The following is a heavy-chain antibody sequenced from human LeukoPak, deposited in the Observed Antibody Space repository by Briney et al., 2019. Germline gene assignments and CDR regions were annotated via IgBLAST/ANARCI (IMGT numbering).Heavy chain of an antibody. D-gene: IGHD3-9*01. J-gene: IGHJ6*03. CDR3: ARSATLVRNYYYYYMDV. V-gene: IGHV4-34*01. Sequence: PSETLSLTCGVYGGSFSGYYWSWVRQPPGKGLEWIGKIEHSGSTNYNPSLKGRVTISVDTSKNQFSLNLSSVTAADTAVYYCARSATLVRNYYYYYMDVWGKGTTVTVSS. CDR1: GGSFSGYY. CDR2: IEHSGST.